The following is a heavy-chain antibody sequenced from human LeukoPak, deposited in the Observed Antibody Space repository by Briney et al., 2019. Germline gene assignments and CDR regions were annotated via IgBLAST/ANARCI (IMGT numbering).Heavy chain of an antibody. D-gene: IGHD4-17*01. CDR1: GFTFSSYA. CDR3: AKSGLRREGFIDY. V-gene: IGHV3-23*01. CDR2: ISGSGGST. J-gene: IGHJ4*02. Sequence: PGGSLRLSRAASGFTFSSYAMSWVRQAPGKGLEWVSAISGSGGSTYYADSVKGRFTISRDNSKNTLYLQMNSLRAEDTAVYYCAKSGLRREGFIDYWGQGPLVTVSS.